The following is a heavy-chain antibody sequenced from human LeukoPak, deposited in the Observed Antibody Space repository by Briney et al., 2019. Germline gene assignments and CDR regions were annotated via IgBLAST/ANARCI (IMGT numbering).Heavy chain of an antibody. J-gene: IGHJ4*02. CDR1: GFTFSSYS. Sequence: GGSLRLSCAASGFTFSSYSMNGVRQAPGKGLEWVSSISSSSSYIYSADSVKGRFTISRDKAKNSLYLQMNSLSAEDTAVYYCARDGGYDSSGSFDYWGQGTLVTVSS. V-gene: IGHV3-21*01. CDR3: ARDGGYDSSGSFDY. CDR2: ISSSSSYI. D-gene: IGHD3-22*01.